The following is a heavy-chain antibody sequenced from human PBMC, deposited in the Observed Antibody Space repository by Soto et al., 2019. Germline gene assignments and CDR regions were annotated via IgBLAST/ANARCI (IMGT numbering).Heavy chain of an antibody. V-gene: IGHV4-39*01. J-gene: IGHJ6*02. D-gene: IGHD2-2*01. Sequence: LSLLRAFSGGSLASASYSWSWCCSPPAKGGEWIGSASYSGSTYYNPSLKSRVTISVDTTKNQFFLKLNSVTAADTAVYYCARFQGYCIDTRCSGHYPQHVWGQGTSVT. CDR1: GGSLASASYS. CDR3: ARFQGYCIDTRCSGHYPQHV. CDR2: ASYSGST.